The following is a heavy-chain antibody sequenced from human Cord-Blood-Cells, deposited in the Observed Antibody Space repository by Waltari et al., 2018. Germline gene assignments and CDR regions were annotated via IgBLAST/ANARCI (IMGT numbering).Heavy chain of an antibody. Sequence: EVQLVESGGGLVQPGGSLKLSCAASGFTFSGSAMHWVRQASGKGLEWVGRIRSKANSYATAYAASVKGRFTISRDDSKNTAYLQMNSLKTEDTAVYYCTRRYNWNDFDYWGQGTLVTVSS. V-gene: IGHV3-73*02. D-gene: IGHD1-1*01. J-gene: IGHJ4*02. CDR3: TRRYNWNDFDY. CDR1: GFTFSGSA. CDR2: IRSKANSYAT.